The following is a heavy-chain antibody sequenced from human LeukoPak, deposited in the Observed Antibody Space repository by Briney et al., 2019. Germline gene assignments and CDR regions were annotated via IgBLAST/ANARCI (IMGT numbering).Heavy chain of an antibody. CDR2: IKQDGSDE. CDR3: ARVLAGRCNGSPCYPVFDF. J-gene: IGHJ4*02. V-gene: IGHV3-7*01. D-gene: IGHD2-15*01. CDR1: QFTFNTHW. Sequence: ESPRLSCVGSQFTFNTHWMSWVRQAPGKGLELVANIKQDGSDEYYVDSVKGRFTISRENAKNLLFLQMNSLRVDDTAVYYCARVLAGRCNGSPCYPVFDFWGQGTLVTVSS.